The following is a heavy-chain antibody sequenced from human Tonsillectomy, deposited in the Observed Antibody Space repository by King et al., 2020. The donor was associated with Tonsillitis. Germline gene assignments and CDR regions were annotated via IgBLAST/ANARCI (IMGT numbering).Heavy chain of an antibody. CDR3: HVNQVVTRGGHYSYMDA. D-gene: IGHD4-23*01. CDR1: GYSFTSYW. Sequence: EVQLVQSGAEVKKPGESLKISCKASGYSFTSYWIAWVRQMPGKGLEWMGSSYPGDSDTRYSLSFQAQITISADQSITTAYLEWGSLKTSDTAMYYCHVNQVVTRGGHYSYMDAWGKGTTVTVS. V-gene: IGHV5-51*01. J-gene: IGHJ6*03. CDR2: SYPGDSDT.